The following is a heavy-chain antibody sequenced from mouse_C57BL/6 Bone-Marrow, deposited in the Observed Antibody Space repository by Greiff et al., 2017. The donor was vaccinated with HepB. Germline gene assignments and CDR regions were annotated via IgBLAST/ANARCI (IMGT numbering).Heavy chain of an antibody. J-gene: IGHJ3*01. Sequence: QVQLQQPGAELVKPGASVKLSCKASGYTFTSYWMHWVKQRPGQGLEWIGMIHPNSGSTNYNEKFKSKATLTVDKSSSTAYMQLSSLTSEDSAVDYCAKGIYYDYDWFGYWGQGTLVTVSA. CDR1: GYTFTSYW. D-gene: IGHD2-4*01. CDR3: AKGIYYDYDWFGY. CDR2: IHPNSGST. V-gene: IGHV1-64*01.